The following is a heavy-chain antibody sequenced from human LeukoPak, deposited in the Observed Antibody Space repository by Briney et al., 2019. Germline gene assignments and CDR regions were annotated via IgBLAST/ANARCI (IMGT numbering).Heavy chain of an antibody. CDR1: GGTFSSYA. D-gene: IGHD1-26*01. CDR2: IIPIFGTA. Sequence: ASVKVSCKASGGTFSSYAISWVRQAPGQGLEWMGGIIPIFGTANYAQKFQGRVTITTDESTSTAYMELRSLRSDDTAVYYCARDRAVGALGYWGQGTLVTVSS. V-gene: IGHV1-69*05. CDR3: ARDRAVGALGY. J-gene: IGHJ4*02.